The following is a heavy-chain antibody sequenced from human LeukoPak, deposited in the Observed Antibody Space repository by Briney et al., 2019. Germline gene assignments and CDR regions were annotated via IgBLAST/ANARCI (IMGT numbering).Heavy chain of an antibody. D-gene: IGHD2-2*02. Sequence: QPGRSLRLSCTASGFTFGDYAMSWVRQAPGKGLEWVGFIRSKAYGGTTEHAASVKGRFTISRDDSKSIAYLQMNSLKTEDTAVYYCTREARGFYCSSTSCYKNYWGQGTLVTVSS. CDR1: GFTFGDYA. J-gene: IGHJ4*02. V-gene: IGHV3-49*04. CDR3: TREARGFYCSSTSCYKNY. CDR2: IRSKAYGGTT.